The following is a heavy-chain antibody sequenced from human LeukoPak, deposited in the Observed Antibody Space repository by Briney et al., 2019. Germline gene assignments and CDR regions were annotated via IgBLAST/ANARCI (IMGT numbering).Heavy chain of an antibody. Sequence: GGSLRLSCTGSGFTFSYHALHWVRQAPGKGLQWLTVISYDGRNEYYADSVTGRFTISRDNSKNTVFLQLNSLRVEDAAIYYCARGEAYYNKNGLPGAALDFWGLGTLVTVSS. CDR3: ARGEAYYNKNGLPGAALDF. D-gene: IGHD3-10*01. CDR2: ISYDGRNE. CDR1: GFTFSYHA. J-gene: IGHJ3*01. V-gene: IGHV3-30*04.